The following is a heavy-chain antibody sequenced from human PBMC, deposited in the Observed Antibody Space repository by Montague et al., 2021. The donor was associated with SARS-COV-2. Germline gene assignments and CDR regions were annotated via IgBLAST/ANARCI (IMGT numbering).Heavy chain of an antibody. J-gene: IGHJ4*02. CDR2: IYDSDTT. CDR3: ARAANILSGFYNHPFEY. CDR1: GGSVISDTYF. D-gene: IGHD3-9*01. V-gene: IGHV4-61*01. Sequence: SETLSLTCTVPGGSVISDTYFWSWIRQPPGKGLEWIAYIYDSDTTNNNPSFWIRVSMSSDRSKNQFSLKLTSVTPADTAVYYCARAANILSGFYNHPFEYWGQGILDTVSS.